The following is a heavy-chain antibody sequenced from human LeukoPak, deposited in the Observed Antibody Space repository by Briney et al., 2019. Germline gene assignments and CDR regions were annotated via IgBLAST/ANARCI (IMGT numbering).Heavy chain of an antibody. CDR2: IIPIFGTA. CDR1: GGTFSSYA. Sequence: SVKVSCKASGGTFSSYAISWERQAPGQGLEWMGGIIPIFGTANYAQKFQGRVTITADESTSTAYMELSSLRSEDTAVYYCARDKAAVRGVFDYWGQGTLVTVSS. CDR3: ARDKAAVRGVFDY. J-gene: IGHJ4*02. D-gene: IGHD3-10*01. V-gene: IGHV1-69*01.